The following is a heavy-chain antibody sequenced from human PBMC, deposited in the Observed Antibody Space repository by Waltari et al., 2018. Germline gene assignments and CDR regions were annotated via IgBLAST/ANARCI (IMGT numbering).Heavy chain of an antibody. CDR3: ARGREWLRLFDY. J-gene: IGHJ4*02. V-gene: IGHV4-34*01. CDR2: INHSGST. D-gene: IGHD5-12*01. CDR1: GGSFSGYY. Sequence: QVQLQQWGAGLLKPSETLSLTCAVYGGSFSGYYWSWIRQPPGKGLEWSGEINHSGSTNYNPSLKSRVTISVDTSKNQFSLKLSSVTAADTAVYYCARGREWLRLFDYWGQGTLVTVSS.